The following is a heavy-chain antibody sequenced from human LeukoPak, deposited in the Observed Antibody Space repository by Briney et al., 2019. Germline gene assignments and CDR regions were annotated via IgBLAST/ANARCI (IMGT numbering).Heavy chain of an antibody. CDR1: GGSISSSSYY. V-gene: IGHV4-39*07. D-gene: IGHD3-22*01. CDR3: ARLVRGYRGDRRGWFDP. J-gene: IGHJ5*02. Sequence: KSSETLSLTCTVSGGSISSSSYYWVWIRQPPGKGLEWIGSIYYSGSTNYNPSLKSRVTISADTSKNQFSLKVRSVTAADTAVYYCARLVRGYRGDRRGWFDPWGQGTLVTVSS. CDR2: IYYSGST.